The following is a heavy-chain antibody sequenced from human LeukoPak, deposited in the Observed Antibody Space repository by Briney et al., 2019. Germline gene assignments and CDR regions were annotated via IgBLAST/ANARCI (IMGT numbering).Heavy chain of an antibody. CDR3: TREKSPDYCSGGSCYFDY. J-gene: IGHJ4*02. Sequence: PSETLSLTCTVSGGSISGYYWSWIRQPPGKGLEWIAYIYYSGSTNYNPSLKSRVTISADTSKNQFSLKLSSVTAADTAVYYCTREKSPDYCSGGSCYFDYWGQGTLVTVSS. V-gene: IGHV4-59*01. CDR2: IYYSGST. CDR1: GGSISGYY. D-gene: IGHD2-15*01.